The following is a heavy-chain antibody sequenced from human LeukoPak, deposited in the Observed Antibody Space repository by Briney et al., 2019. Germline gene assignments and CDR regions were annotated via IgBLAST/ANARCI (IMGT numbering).Heavy chain of an antibody. CDR2: IKSKTDGGKT. V-gene: IGHV3-15*01. CDR3: TTDWWELRNY. CDR1: GFTFSNAW. Sequence: GGSLRLSCAASGFTFSNAWMSWVRQAPGKGLEWVGRIKSKTDGGKTDYAAPVKGRFTISRDASKNTLYLQMNSLKTEDTAVYYCTTDWWELRNYWGQGTLVTVSS. D-gene: IGHD1-26*01. J-gene: IGHJ4*02.